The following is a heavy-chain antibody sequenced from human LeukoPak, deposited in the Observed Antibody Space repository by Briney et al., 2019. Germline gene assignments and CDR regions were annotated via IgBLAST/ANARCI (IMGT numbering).Heavy chain of an antibody. J-gene: IGHJ4*02. CDR3: ARGLTTGYFDY. CDR2: ISSSSSYI. CDR1: GFTVSSNY. D-gene: IGHD3-22*01. Sequence: GGSLRLSCGASGFTVSSNYMSWVRQAPGKGLEWVSSISSSSSYIYYADSVKGRFTISRDNAKNSLYLQMNSLRAEDTAVYYCARGLTTGYFDYWGQGTLVTVSS. V-gene: IGHV3-21*01.